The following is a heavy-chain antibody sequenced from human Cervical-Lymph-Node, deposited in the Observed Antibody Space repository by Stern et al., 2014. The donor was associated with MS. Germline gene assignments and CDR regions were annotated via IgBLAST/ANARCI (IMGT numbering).Heavy chain of an antibody. V-gene: IGHV3-23*01. Sequence: EVQLLESGGDLVQPGGSLRLSCAGSGFTFTNYAMSWVRQAPGKGLEWVSGISVNGLNTYYADSVKGRFTISRDTSTHTLYLQMNSLRADDTAVYYCGVAGNYWGQGTLVTVSS. CDR2: ISVNGLNT. CDR1: GFTFTNYA. J-gene: IGHJ4*02. D-gene: IGHD1-1*01. CDR3: GVAGNY.